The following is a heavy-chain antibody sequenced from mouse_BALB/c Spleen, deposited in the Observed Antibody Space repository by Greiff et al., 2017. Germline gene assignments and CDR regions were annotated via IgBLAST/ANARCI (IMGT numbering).Heavy chain of an antibody. Sequence: QVTLKVSGPGILQPSQTLSLTCSFSGFSLSTYGIGVGWIRQPSGKGLEWLAHIWWNDNKYYNTALKSRLTISKDTSNNQVFLKIASVDTADTATYYCARTVVAPYAMDYWGQGTSVTVSS. J-gene: IGHJ4*01. D-gene: IGHD1-1*01. CDR2: IWWNDNK. CDR3: ARTVVAPYAMDY. CDR1: GFSLSTYGIG. V-gene: IGHV8-11*01.